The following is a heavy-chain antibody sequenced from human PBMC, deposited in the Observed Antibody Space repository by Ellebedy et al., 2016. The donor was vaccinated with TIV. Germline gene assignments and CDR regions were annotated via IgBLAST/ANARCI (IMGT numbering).Heavy chain of an antibody. Sequence: MPSETLSLTCTVSGGSISSSSYYWGWIRQPPGKGLEWIGSIYYSGSTYYNPSLKSRVTIPVDTSKNQFSLKLSSVTAADTAVYYCARPPGGGGGMDVWGQGTTVTVSS. D-gene: IGHD2-15*01. CDR3: ARPPGGGGGMDV. CDR1: GGSISSSSYY. V-gene: IGHV4-39*01. CDR2: IYYSGST. J-gene: IGHJ6*02.